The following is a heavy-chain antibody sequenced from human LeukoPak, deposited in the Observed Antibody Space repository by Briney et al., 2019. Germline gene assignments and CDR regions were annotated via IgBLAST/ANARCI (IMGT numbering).Heavy chain of an antibody. Sequence: GGSLRLSCAASGFAFSSFSLNWVRQVPGKGLEWVSSITTDSYTFYADSVKGRFTISRDNAKNSLYLQMSSLRAEDTAVYYCARVRSNWYEDYWGRGTLVTVSS. J-gene: IGHJ4*02. CDR3: ARVRSNWYEDY. CDR2: ITTDSYT. V-gene: IGHV3-21*01. CDR1: GFAFSSFS. D-gene: IGHD6-13*01.